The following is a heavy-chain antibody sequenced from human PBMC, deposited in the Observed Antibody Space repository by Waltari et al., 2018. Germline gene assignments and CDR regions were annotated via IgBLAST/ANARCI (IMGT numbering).Heavy chain of an antibody. CDR1: GYTFTSYG. Sequence: QVQLVQSGAEVKKPGASVKVSCKASGYTFTSYGISWVRQAPGQGLEWMGWISDYNGNTNYAQKIQGRVTMTTDTSTRTAYMGLRSLRSDDTAVYYCARDQGVTMVRGVIITEVDYWGQGTLVTVSS. CDR3: ARDQGVTMVRGVIITEVDY. V-gene: IGHV1-18*04. D-gene: IGHD3-10*01. CDR2: ISDYNGNT. J-gene: IGHJ4*02.